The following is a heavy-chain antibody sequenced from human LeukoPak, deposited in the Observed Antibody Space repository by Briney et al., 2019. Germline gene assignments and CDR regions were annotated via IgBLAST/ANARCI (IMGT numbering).Heavy chain of an antibody. CDR1: GVTFSRNS. CDR3: ATCRRAQQRLSWLEY. J-gene: IGHJ4*02. CDR2: ISSSSNHI. Sequence: PGGSLRLSCAASGVTFSRNSMNWVRQAPGKGLEWVSSISSSSNHIYYADSVKSPFTISTDNAKNSLYLQMNSRREEGTAVYYCATCRRAQQRLSWLEYWGQGTLVSVSS. D-gene: IGHD6-19*01. V-gene: IGHV3-21*04.